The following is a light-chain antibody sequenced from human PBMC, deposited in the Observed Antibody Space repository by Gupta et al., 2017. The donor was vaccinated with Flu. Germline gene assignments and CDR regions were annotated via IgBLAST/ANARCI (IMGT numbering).Light chain of an antibody. CDR2: AAS. J-gene: IGKJ1*01. CDR1: QSIRNY. V-gene: IGKV1-39*01. Sequence: SSLSASVGDRVTITCRASQSIRNYLNWYQQKPGEAPKLLVYAASSWQSGVPSRFSGSGYGTDVTLTISSRQPEDCATYFCQQSYSNPLLTFGHGTKVDIK. CDR3: QQSYSNPLLT.